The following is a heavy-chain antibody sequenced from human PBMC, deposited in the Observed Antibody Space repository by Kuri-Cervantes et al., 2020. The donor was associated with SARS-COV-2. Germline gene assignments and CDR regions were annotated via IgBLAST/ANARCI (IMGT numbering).Heavy chain of an antibody. Sequence: GESLKISCVASEFNFRYYGMYWVRQAPGKGLEWVAHISHDGRDTHFRESVKGRFTVSRDNSKNTLYLQVNSLRLEDTGVYFCAKPGSVRGIIKEDHYGLDVWGQGTTVTVSS. CDR2: ISHDGRDT. J-gene: IGHJ6*02. D-gene: IGHD3-10*01. V-gene: IGHV3-30*06. CDR3: AKPGSVRGIIKEDHYGLDV. CDR1: EFNFRYYG.